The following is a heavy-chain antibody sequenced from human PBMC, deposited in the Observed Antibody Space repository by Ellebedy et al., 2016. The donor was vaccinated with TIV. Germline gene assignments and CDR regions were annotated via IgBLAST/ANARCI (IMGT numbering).Heavy chain of an antibody. J-gene: IGHJ4*02. V-gene: IGHV3-7*01. CDR2: IKEDGSAI. D-gene: IGHD2-15*01. Sequence: GESLKISXVASGFTFSNYWMHWVRQAPGKGLDWVANIKEDGSAIYYVDSVKGRSTISRDNAKNSLYLQMNSLRTEDTAVYYCARAIGAGDGKWGQGALVTVSS. CDR3: ARAIGAGDGK. CDR1: GFTFSNYW.